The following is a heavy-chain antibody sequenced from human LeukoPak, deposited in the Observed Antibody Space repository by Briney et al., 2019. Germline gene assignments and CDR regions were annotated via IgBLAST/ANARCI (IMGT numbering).Heavy chain of an antibody. Sequence: QSGGSLRLSCAASGFTFSSYWMSWVRQAPGKGLEWVANIKQDGSEKYYVDSVKGRFTISRDNAENSLYLQMNSLRAEDTAVYYCARDSNQLLWEYYFDYWGQGTLVSVSS. D-gene: IGHD2-2*01. CDR1: GFTFSSYW. CDR2: IKQDGSEK. CDR3: ARDSNQLLWEYYFDY. J-gene: IGHJ4*02. V-gene: IGHV3-7*01.